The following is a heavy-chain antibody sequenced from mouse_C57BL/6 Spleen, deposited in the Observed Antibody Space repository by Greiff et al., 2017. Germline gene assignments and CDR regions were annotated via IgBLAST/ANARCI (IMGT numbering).Heavy chain of an antibody. CDR3: AREPHSNYVAWFAY. V-gene: IGHV5-17*01. CDR1: GFTFSDYG. D-gene: IGHD2-5*01. CDR2: ISSGSSTI. Sequence: EVQGVESGGGLVKPGGSLKLSCAASGFTFSDYGMHWVRQAPEKGLEWVAYISSGSSTIYYADTVKGRFTISRDNAKNTLFLQMTSLRSEDTAMYYCAREPHSNYVAWFAYWGQGTLVTVAA. J-gene: IGHJ3*01.